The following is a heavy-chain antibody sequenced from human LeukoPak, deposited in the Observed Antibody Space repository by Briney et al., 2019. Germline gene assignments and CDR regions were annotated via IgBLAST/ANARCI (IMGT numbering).Heavy chain of an antibody. CDR1: GDSISSGGYS. Sequence: SETLSLTCTVSGDSISSGGYSWSWIRQPPGKGLECIGYIYHSGSTYYNPSLKSRVTISVDRSKNQFSLKLSSVTAADTAVYYCARDEYTMPLFWGQGTLVTVSS. CDR3: ARDEYTMPLF. D-gene: IGHD2-2*01. J-gene: IGHJ4*02. V-gene: IGHV4-30-2*01. CDR2: IYHSGST.